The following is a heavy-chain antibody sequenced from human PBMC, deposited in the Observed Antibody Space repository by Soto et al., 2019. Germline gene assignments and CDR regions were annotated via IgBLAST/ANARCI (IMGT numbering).Heavy chain of an antibody. D-gene: IGHD3-9*01. J-gene: IGHJ5*02. CDR3: ARELVLRYFDWSPSYSCFDP. V-gene: IGHV3-30-3*01. Sequence: GGSLRRSGAAAGFTFGSYARQRVLQAPGTGLESVVVISYDGSNKYYADSVKGRFTISRDNSKNTLYLQMSGLRADDTDVYYCARELVLRYFDWSPSYSCFDPWGKGTLVTVSS. CDR1: GFTFGSYA. CDR2: ISYDGSNK.